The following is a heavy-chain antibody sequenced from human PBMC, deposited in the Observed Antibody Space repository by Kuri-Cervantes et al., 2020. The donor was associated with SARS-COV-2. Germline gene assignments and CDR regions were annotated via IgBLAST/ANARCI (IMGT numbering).Heavy chain of an antibody. D-gene: IGHD2-15*01. V-gene: IGHV4-39*07. Sequence: SETLSLTCTVSGGSISSYYWSWTRQPPGKGLEWIGSIYYSGSTYYNPSLKSRVTISVDTSKNQFSLKLSSVTAADTAVYYCARSTLEIVVVVAATQGGGYGMDVWGQGTTVTVSS. CDR2: IYYSGST. CDR1: GGSISSYY. J-gene: IGHJ6*02. CDR3: ARSTLEIVVVVAATQGGGYGMDV.